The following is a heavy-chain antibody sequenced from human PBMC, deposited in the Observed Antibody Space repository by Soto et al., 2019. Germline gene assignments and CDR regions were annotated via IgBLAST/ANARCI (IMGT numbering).Heavy chain of an antibody. CDR3: AKDQLGFLEWLFDY. Sequence: GGSLRLSCAASGFTFSSYGMHWVRQAPGKGLEWVAVISYDGSNKYYADSVKGRFTISRDNSKNTLYLQMNSLRAEDTAVYYCAKDQLGFLEWLFDYWGQGTLVTVSS. CDR2: ISYDGSNK. V-gene: IGHV3-30*18. CDR1: GFTFSSYG. D-gene: IGHD3-3*01. J-gene: IGHJ4*02.